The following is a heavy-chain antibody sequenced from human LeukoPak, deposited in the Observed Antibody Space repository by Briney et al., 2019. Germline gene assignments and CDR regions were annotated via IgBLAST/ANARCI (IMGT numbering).Heavy chain of an antibody. CDR3: AKDVRYHSGSYQDS. CDR2: ISGSAGST. Sequence: QPGGSLRLSCAASGFTFSTHAMTWVRQAPGKGLEWVSVISGSAGSTYYADSAKGRFTISRDNSKNTLYLQMSSLRAEDTAIYYCAKDVRYHSGSYQDSWGQGTLVTVSS. CDR1: GFTFSTHA. D-gene: IGHD1-26*01. V-gene: IGHV3-23*01. J-gene: IGHJ4*02.